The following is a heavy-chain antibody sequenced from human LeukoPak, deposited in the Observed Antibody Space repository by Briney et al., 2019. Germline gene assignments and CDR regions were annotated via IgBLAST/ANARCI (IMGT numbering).Heavy chain of an antibody. CDR3: ARERSDGSGSYMAFDI. Sequence: PSETLSLTCAVSGGSISSGAYSWSWIRQPPGKGLEWIGYIYHSGSAFYNPSLKSRVTISADMSKNQFSLKLSSVTAADTAVYYCARERSDGSGSYMAFDIWGQGTMVTVSS. CDR2: IYHSGSA. D-gene: IGHD3-10*01. J-gene: IGHJ3*02. V-gene: IGHV4-30-2*01. CDR1: GGSISSGAYS.